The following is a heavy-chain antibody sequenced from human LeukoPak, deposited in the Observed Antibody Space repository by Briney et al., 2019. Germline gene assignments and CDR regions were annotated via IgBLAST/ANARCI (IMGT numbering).Heavy chain of an antibody. CDR3: ARDRENIVLVPATRNDY. D-gene: IGHD2-2*01. CDR1: GFTFSTYS. J-gene: IGHJ4*02. CDR2: ISSSSSYI. V-gene: IGHV3-21*01. Sequence: GGSLRLSCVASGFTFSTYSMNWVRQAPGKGLEWVSSISSSSSYINYADSVKGRFTISRDNAENSLYLQMNSLRAEDTAVYYCARDRENIVLVPATRNDYWGQGTLVTVSS.